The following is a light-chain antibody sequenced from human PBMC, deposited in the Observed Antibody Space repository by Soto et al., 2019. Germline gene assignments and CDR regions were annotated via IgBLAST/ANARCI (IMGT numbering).Light chain of an antibody. CDR3: QVWDSSSNTYV. Sequence: SYELTQPPSLSGAPGQTARITCGGDNIGSKNVYWYQQKPGQAPVLVVFDDTDRPSGIPERFSGSNSGNTATLTISRVEAGDEADYYCQVWDSSSNTYVFGAGTRSPS. V-gene: IGLV3-21*02. CDR1: NIGSKN. CDR2: DDT. J-gene: IGLJ1*01.